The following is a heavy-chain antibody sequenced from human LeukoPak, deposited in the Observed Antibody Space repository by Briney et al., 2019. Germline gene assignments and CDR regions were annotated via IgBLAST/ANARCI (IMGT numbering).Heavy chain of an antibody. Sequence: QPGRSLRLSCAASGFTFSSYAMHWVRQAPGKGLEWVALISYDGSNKYYADSVKGRFTSSRDNPKNTLYLQMNSLRAEDTAVYYCAKELWGSSFDYWGQGTLLTVSS. V-gene: IGHV3-30-3*01. J-gene: IGHJ4*02. CDR3: AKELWGSSFDY. D-gene: IGHD3-16*01. CDR2: ISYDGSNK. CDR1: GFTFSSYA.